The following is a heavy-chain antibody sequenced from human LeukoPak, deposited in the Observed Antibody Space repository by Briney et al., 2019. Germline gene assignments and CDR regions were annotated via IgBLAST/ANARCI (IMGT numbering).Heavy chain of an antibody. D-gene: IGHD3-10*01. CDR3: ARDPYGSGTPV. CDR2: ISGSGGST. Sequence: GGSLRLSCAASGFTFSSYAMSWVRQAPGKGLEWVSAISGSGGSTYYADSVKGRFTISRDNAKNSLYLQMNSLRAEDTAVYYCARDPYGSGTPVWGQGTTVTVSS. J-gene: IGHJ6*02. CDR1: GFTFSSYA. V-gene: IGHV3-23*01.